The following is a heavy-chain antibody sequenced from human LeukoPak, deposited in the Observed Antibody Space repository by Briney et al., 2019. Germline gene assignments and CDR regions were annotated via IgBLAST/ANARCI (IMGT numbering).Heavy chain of an antibody. D-gene: IGHD6-13*01. V-gene: IGHV3-21*01. CDR2: ISSSGSYI. Sequence: PGGSLRLSCAASGFTFSTYSMNWVRQAQGKGLEWVSYISSSGSYIYYADSVKGRFTISRDNAKNSLYLQVNSLRAEDTAVYYCARANIAASSHFDYWGQGTLVTVSS. CDR1: GFTFSTYS. J-gene: IGHJ4*02. CDR3: ARANIAASSHFDY.